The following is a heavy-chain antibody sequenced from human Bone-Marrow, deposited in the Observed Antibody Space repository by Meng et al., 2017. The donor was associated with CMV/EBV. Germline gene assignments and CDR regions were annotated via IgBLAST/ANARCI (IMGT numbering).Heavy chain of an antibody. Sequence: SSLKISCKTSAYTFTPHYMYWVRQAPGQWLEWMGCINPYDGGTKYTQKSQDRVTMTRNRSTSTVYMGLSRLRSDDTAVFYCARVDGGWGQGTLVTVSS. CDR2: INPYDGGT. CDR3: ARVDGG. CDR1: AYTFTPHY. V-gene: IGHV1-2*02. D-gene: IGHD5-24*01. J-gene: IGHJ4*02.